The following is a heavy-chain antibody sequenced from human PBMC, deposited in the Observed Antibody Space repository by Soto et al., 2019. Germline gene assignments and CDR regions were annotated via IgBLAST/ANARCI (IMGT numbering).Heavy chain of an antibody. CDR1: GYTFRSFG. J-gene: IGHJ4*02. Sequence: QGQLVQSGAEVRKPGASVKVSCKASGYTFRSFGIAWVRQGPGQGLEWRGWVTGYNGKTKYAQKFQDRVEIATDTSTNTAYLELRSLKSDDRAMYCCEREPPFDFWGQGTLVTVSP. CDR2: VTGYNGKT. V-gene: IGHV1-18*01. CDR3: EREPPFDF.